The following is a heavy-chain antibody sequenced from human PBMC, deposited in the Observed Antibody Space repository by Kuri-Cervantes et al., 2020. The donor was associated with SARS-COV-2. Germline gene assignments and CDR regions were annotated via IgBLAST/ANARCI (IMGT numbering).Heavy chain of an antibody. CDR3: ARAGLGYSGFHSAFDI. J-gene: IGHJ3*02. D-gene: IGHD1-26*01. Sequence: ASVKVSCKASGYTFTGYYMHWVRQAPGQGLEWMGWINPNSGGTNYAQKFQGRVTMTRDTSTTTFYMELSGLGSEDTAIYHCARAGLGYSGFHSAFDIWGQGTVVTVSS. V-gene: IGHV1-2*02. CDR1: GYTFTGYY. CDR2: INPNSGGT.